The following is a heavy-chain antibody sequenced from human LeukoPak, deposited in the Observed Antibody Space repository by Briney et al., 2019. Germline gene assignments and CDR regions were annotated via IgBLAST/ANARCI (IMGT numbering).Heavy chain of an antibody. V-gene: IGHV3-23*01. CDR2: ISVSGNT. J-gene: IGHJ5*02. Sequence: QPGGSLRLSCAASGFTLSSYAMSWVRQGPGKGLEWVSAISVSGNTYHADSVKGRFTISRDSSKNTLYLQMNSLRAEDAAVYYCARAVGPTYYYDSSGYYSSYNWFDPWGQGTLVTVSS. CDR1: GFTLSSYA. D-gene: IGHD3-22*01. CDR3: ARAVGPTYYYDSSGYYSSYNWFDP.